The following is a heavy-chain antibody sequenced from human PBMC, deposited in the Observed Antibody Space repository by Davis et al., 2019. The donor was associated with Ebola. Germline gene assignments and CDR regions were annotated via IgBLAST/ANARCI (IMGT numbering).Heavy chain of an antibody. CDR1: GFTFSSYA. J-gene: IGHJ5*02. D-gene: IGHD3-10*01. CDR2: INGGGGST. V-gene: IGHV3-23*01. CDR3: AKWGGDVRLLWFGELLSRWFDP. Sequence: PGGSLRLSCAASGFTFSSYAMSWVRQAPGKGLEWVSTINGGGGSTDYADSSKGRFTISRDNSKNTLFLQINSLRAEDTAVYYCAKWGGDVRLLWFGELLSRWFDPWGQGTLVTVSS.